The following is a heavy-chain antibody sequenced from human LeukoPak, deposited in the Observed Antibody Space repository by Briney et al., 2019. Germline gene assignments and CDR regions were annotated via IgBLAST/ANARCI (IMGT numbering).Heavy chain of an antibody. Sequence: GGSLRLSCTASGFTFDDHTMHWVRQAPGKGLEWVSLISWNGGSTYYADSVKGRFTISRDNSRNSLYLQMNSLRAEDMALYYCAKDIAYSNLSGGAFDIWGQGTMVTVSP. V-gene: IGHV3-43*01. CDR2: ISWNGGST. D-gene: IGHD6-6*01. CDR1: GFTFDDHT. J-gene: IGHJ3*02. CDR3: AKDIAYSNLSGGAFDI.